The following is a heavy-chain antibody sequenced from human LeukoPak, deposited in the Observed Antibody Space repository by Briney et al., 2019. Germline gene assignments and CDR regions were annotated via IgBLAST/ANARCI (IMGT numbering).Heavy chain of an antibody. CDR1: GLTFSSYA. J-gene: IGHJ4*02. CDR2: ISSSGGGT. D-gene: IGHD6-13*01. V-gene: IGHV3-23*01. CDR3: AREKAATGFFDY. Sequence: PGGSLRLSCAASGLTFSSYAMSWVRQTPGKGLEWVSAISSSGGGTHYADSVKGRFTISRDNSKNTLYLQMNSLRAEDTALYYCAREKAATGFFDYWGQGTLVTVSS.